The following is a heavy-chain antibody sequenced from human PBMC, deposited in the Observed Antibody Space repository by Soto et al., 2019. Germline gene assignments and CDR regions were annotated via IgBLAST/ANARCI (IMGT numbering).Heavy chain of an antibody. CDR1: GFTFSSYA. V-gene: IGHV3-23*01. D-gene: IGHD3-22*01. CDR3: AKAHHYYDSSGYYYYGMDV. CDR2: ISGSGCST. Sequence: GGSLRLSCAASGFTFSSYAMSWVRQAPGKGLEWVSAISGSGCSTYYADSVKGRFTISRDNSKNTLYLHRNSLRAEYTAVYYCAKAHHYYDSSGYYYYGMDVWCQGTTVTVSS. J-gene: IGHJ6*02.